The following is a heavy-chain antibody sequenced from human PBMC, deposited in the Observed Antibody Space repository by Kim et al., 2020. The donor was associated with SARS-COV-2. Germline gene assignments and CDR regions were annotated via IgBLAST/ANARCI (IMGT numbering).Heavy chain of an antibody. V-gene: IGHV4-4*02. CDR3: ARYSSSRLIN. Sequence: SPNYHPSLKRRITISVDKAKNQFSLKLSAVTAADTAVYYCARYSSSRLINWGQGTLVTVSS. CDR2: SP. J-gene: IGHJ4*02. D-gene: IGHD6-6*01.